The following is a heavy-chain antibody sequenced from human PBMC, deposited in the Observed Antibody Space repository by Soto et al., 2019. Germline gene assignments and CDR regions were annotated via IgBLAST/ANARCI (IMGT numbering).Heavy chain of an antibody. CDR2: INVYSGKT. CDR1: GYTFISFG. V-gene: IGHV1-18*01. Sequence: QVQLVQSGGEVKKPGASVKVSCKASGYTFISFGISWVRQAPGQGLEWMGWINVYSGKTNYAQKFQGRVTMTTDTSTSTAYMELTSLRSDDTTVYYCARGGWEPHDYWGQGTLVTVSS. J-gene: IGHJ4*02. CDR3: ARGGWEPHDY. D-gene: IGHD1-26*01.